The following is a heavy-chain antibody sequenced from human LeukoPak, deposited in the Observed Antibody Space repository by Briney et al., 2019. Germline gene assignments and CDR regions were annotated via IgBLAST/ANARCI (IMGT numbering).Heavy chain of an antibody. CDR1: GFTFSSYW. CDR2: INSDGSST. Sequence: GGSLRLSCAASGFTFSSYWMYWVRQAPGKGLVWVSRINSDGSSTSYADSVKGRFTISRDNAKNTLYLQMNSLRAEDTAVYYCAKDRYYDILTGYSGGFDYWGQGTLVTVSS. CDR3: AKDRYYDILTGYSGGFDY. D-gene: IGHD3-9*01. J-gene: IGHJ4*02. V-gene: IGHV3-74*01.